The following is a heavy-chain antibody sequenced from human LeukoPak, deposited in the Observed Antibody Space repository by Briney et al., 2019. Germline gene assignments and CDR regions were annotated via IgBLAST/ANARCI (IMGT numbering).Heavy chain of an antibody. J-gene: IGHJ5*02. CDR3: ARAVEMATITWFDP. Sequence: SETLSLTCTVSGGSISSYYWSWIRQPPGKGVEWIGYIYYSGSTNYNPSLKSRVTISVDTSKNQFSLKLSSVTAADTAVYYCARAVEMATITWFDPWGQGTLVTVSS. D-gene: IGHD5-24*01. V-gene: IGHV4-59*08. CDR2: IYYSGST. CDR1: GGSISSYY.